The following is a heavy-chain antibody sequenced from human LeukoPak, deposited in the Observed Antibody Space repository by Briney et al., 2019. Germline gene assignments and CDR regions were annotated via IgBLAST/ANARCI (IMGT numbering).Heavy chain of an antibody. Sequence: GGSLRLSCAASGFTFDDYGMSWVRQAPGKELEWVSGINWSGGRTGYADSLKGRFTISRDNAKNTLYLQMNSLRDEDTALYYCARDLTTSDNWGQGTLVTVSS. J-gene: IGHJ4*02. CDR2: INWSGGRT. V-gene: IGHV3-20*04. CDR1: GFTFDDYG. CDR3: ARDLTTSDN. D-gene: IGHD1/OR15-1a*01.